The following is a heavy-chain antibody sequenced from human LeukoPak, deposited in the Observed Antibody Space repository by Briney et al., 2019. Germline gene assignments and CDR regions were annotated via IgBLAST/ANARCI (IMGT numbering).Heavy chain of an antibody. CDR2: INSDGSST. Sequence: GGSLRLSCAASVFTFSSDWMHWVRQAPGKGLVWVSRINSDGSSTNYADSVKGRFTISRDNAKNTQYQQMNSLRAEDTAVYYCASTLSSSPHWGRGTLVTVSS. CDR1: VFTFSSDW. J-gene: IGHJ4*02. D-gene: IGHD6-6*01. CDR3: ASTLSSSPH. V-gene: IGHV3-74*01.